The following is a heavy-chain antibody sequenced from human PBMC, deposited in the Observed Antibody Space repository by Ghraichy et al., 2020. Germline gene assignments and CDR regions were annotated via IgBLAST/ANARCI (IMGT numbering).Heavy chain of an antibody. CDR2: IRKKPDSGTI. J-gene: IGHJ4*02. D-gene: IGHD5-24*01. V-gene: IGHV3-49*03. Sequence: GGSLRLSCTTSGFTFGDYPMSWFRQAPGKGLEWVGFIRKKPDSGTIDYAASVKGRFIISRDDSKSIAYLQMNSLKTEDTAVYFCARDKETYWGQGTLVTVSS. CDR1: GFTFGDYP. CDR3: ARDKETY.